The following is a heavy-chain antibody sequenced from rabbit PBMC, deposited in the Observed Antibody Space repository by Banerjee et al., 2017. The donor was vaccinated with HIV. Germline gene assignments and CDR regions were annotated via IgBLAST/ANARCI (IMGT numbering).Heavy chain of an antibody. J-gene: IGHJ4*01. D-gene: IGHD6-1*01. CDR2: IDTSSGST. Sequence: QSLEESGGDLVKPGGSLTLTCKASGFTLSSYWMCWVRQAPGKGLEWIACIDTSSGSTAYANWAKGRFTISRSTSLNTVTLRLTSLTAADTATYFCARAYGYGYDGGAYGYYFNLWGQGTLVTVS. V-gene: IGHV1S43*01. CDR3: ARAYGYGYDGGAYGYYFNL. CDR1: GFTLSSYW.